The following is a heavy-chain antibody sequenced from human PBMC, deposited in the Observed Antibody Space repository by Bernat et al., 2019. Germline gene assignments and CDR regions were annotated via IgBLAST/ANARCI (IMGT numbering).Heavy chain of an antibody. J-gene: IGHJ3*02. V-gene: IGHV4-31*03. D-gene: IGHD2/OR15-2a*01. Sequence: QVQLQESGPGLVKPSQTLSLTCTVSGGSISSGGYYWSWIRQHPGKDLEWIGYIYYSGTTYYNPSLRSRVTISVDTSKNQFSLKLSSVTAADTAVYFCAREETSFRAFDICGQGTMVTVSS. CDR1: GGSISSGGYY. CDR2: IYYSGTT. CDR3: AREETSFRAFDI.